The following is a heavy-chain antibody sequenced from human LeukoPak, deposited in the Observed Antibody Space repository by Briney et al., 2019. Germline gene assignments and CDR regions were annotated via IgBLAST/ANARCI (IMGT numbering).Heavy chain of an antibody. CDR2: INQDESSQ. V-gene: IGHV3-7*01. D-gene: IGHD6-13*01. Sequence: GGSLRLSCAASGFSFTTYWMGWVRQAPGKGLEWVANINQDESSQYYVDAVRGRFTISRDNAKNSLYLQMNSLRAEDTAVYYCARAQGYFDYWGQGTLVTVSS. CDR3: ARAQGYFDY. J-gene: IGHJ4*02. CDR1: GFSFTTYW.